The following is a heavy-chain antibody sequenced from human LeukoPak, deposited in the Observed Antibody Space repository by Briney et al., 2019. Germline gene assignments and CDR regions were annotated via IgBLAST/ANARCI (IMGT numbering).Heavy chain of an antibody. Sequence: SETLSLTCAVSGYSISSGYYWGWIRQPPGKGLEWIGYIYYSGSTYYNPSLKSRVTISVDTSKNQFSLKLSSVTAADTAVYYCARGLVEVVGGYFDLWGRGTLVTVSS. CDR2: IYYSGST. CDR1: GYSISSGYY. CDR3: ARGLVEVVGGYFDL. V-gene: IGHV4-38-2*01. J-gene: IGHJ2*01. D-gene: IGHD2-2*01.